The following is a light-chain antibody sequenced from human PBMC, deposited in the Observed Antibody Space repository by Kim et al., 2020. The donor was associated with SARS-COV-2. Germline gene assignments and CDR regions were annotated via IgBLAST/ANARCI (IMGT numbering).Light chain of an antibody. V-gene: IGLV1-44*01. CDR3: AAWDDSLNGFWV. CDR1: SSNIGSNT. Sequence: FTISCSGSSSNIGSNTVNWYQQLPGTAPKLLIYSNNQRPSGVPDRFSGSKSGTSASLAISGLQSEDEADYYCAAWDDSLNGFWVFGGGTKLTVL. CDR2: SNN. J-gene: IGLJ3*02.